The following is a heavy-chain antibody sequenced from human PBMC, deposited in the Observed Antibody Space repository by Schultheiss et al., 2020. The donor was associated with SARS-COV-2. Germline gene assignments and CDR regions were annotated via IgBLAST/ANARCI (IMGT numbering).Heavy chain of an antibody. J-gene: IGHJ3*02. CDR1: GGTFSSYA. Sequence: SVKASCKASGGTFSSYAISWVRQAPGQGLEWMGGIIPIFGTANYAQKFQGGVTITADESTSTAYMELSSLRSEDTAVYYCASQVVCSSTSCYRAFDIWGQGTMVTVSS. D-gene: IGHD2-2*02. V-gene: IGHV1-69*13. CDR3: ASQVVCSSTSCYRAFDI. CDR2: IIPIFGTA.